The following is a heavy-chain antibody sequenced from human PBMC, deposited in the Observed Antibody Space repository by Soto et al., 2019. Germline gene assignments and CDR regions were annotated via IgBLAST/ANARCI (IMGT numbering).Heavy chain of an antibody. CDR2: IYYSGST. CDR1: GGYISSYY. Sequence: SETLSLTCTVSGGYISSYYWSWIRQPPGKGLEWIGYIYYSGSTNYNPSLKSRVTISVDTSKNQFSLKLSSVTAADTAVYYCARQSIAARSWFDPWGQGTLVTVS. V-gene: IGHV4-59*01. D-gene: IGHD6-6*01. CDR3: ARQSIAARSWFDP. J-gene: IGHJ5*02.